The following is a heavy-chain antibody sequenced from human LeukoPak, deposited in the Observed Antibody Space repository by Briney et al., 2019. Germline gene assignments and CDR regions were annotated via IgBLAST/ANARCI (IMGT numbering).Heavy chain of an antibody. CDR2: ISAYNGNT. J-gene: IGHJ4*02. Sequence: ASVKVSCKASGYTFTGYYMHWVRQAPGQGLEWMGWISAYNGNTNYAQKLQGRVTMTTDTSTSTAYMELRSLRSDDTAVYYCARDKWGMGDYWGQGTLVTVSS. CDR1: GYTFTGYY. CDR3: ARDKWGMGDY. D-gene: IGHD7-27*01. V-gene: IGHV1-18*04.